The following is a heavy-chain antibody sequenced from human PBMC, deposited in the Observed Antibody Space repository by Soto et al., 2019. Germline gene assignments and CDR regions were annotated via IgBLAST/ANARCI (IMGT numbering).Heavy chain of an antibody. CDR2: TSYRSKWYN. J-gene: IGHJ4*02. CDR3: ARDKGSSSWHSFDY. V-gene: IGHV6-1*01. D-gene: IGHD2-2*01. Sequence: TCSLTCDISGDSVSSNSAAWNWIRQSPSRGLEWLGRTSYRSKWYNDYAVSVKSRITINPDTSKNQFSLQMNSLRAEDTAVYYCARDKGSSSWHSFDYWGRGTLVTVSS. CDR1: GDSVSSNSAA.